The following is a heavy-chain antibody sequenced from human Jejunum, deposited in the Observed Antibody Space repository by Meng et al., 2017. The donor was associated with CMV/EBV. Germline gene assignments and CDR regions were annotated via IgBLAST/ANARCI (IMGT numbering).Heavy chain of an antibody. CDR2: ISYSGST. V-gene: IGHV4-59*01. CDR3: ARRWEGLTCFDY. Sequence: IVSGGSLSSYYWTWIRQPPVKGLEWIGYISYSGSTNYNPSLQSRVTISVDTPKNQFSLKLTSVTAADTAVYFCARRWEGLTCFDYWGQGMLVTVSS. J-gene: IGHJ4*02. D-gene: IGHD1-26*01. CDR1: GGSLSSYY.